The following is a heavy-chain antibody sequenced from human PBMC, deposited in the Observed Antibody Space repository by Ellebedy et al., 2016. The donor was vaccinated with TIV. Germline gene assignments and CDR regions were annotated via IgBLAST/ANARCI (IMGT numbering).Heavy chain of an antibody. V-gene: IGHV1-69*13. Sequence: AASVKVSCKASGYTFSSYAISWVRPAPAQGLEWMGGIIPIFGTANYAQKFQGRVTITADESTSTAYMELSSLRSEDTAVYYCAREDGYRPIDYWGQGTLVTVSS. J-gene: IGHJ4*02. D-gene: IGHD5-24*01. CDR2: IIPIFGTA. CDR3: AREDGYRPIDY. CDR1: GYTFSSYA.